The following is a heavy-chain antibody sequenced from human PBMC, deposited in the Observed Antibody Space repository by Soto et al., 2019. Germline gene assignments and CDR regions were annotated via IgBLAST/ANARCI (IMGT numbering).Heavy chain of an antibody. V-gene: IGHV1-69*13. CDR3: ARHPPGSPHYNYYYAMDV. J-gene: IGHJ6*02. CDR2: IIPIFGTA. CDR1: GGTFSSYA. Sequence: SVKLSCKASGGTFSSYAISWVLQAPGQGLEWMGGIIPIFGTANYAQKFQGRVTITADESTSTAYMELSSLRSEDTAVYYCARHPPGSPHYNYYYAMDVWGQGTAVTVSS. D-gene: IGHD6-13*01.